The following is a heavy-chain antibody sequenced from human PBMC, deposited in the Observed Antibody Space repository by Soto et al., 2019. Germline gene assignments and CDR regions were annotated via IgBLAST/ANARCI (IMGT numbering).Heavy chain of an antibody. J-gene: IGHJ6*02. Sequence: GASVKVSCKASGYTFTSYYMHWVRQAPGQGLEWMGIINPSGGSTSYAQKFQGRVTMTRDTSTSTVYMELSSLRSEDTAVYYCARDVPALLDYDFRSPPAYYYYGMDVWGQGTTVTVS. CDR2: INPSGGST. D-gene: IGHD3-3*01. V-gene: IGHV1-46*01. CDR3: ARDVPALLDYDFRSPPAYYYYGMDV. CDR1: GYTFTSYY.